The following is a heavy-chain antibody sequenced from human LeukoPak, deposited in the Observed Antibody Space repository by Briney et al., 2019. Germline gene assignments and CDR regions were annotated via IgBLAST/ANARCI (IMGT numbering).Heavy chain of an antibody. CDR2: INPNSGGT. J-gene: IGHJ4*02. Sequence: ASVKVSCKASGYTFTGYYMHWVRQAPGQGLEWMGWINPNSGGTNYAQKFQGRVTMTRDTSISTAYMELRSLRSDDTAVYYCARDLRRGSSSWYVSGGDYWGQGILVAVSS. D-gene: IGHD6-13*01. CDR1: GYTFTGYY. V-gene: IGHV1-2*02. CDR3: ARDLRRGSSSWYVSGGDY.